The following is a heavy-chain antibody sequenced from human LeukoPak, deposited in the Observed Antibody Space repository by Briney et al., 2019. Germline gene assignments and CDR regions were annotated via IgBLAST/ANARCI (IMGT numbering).Heavy chain of an antibody. D-gene: IGHD5-12*01. Sequence: PGGSLRLSCAASGFTFSSYAMSWVRQAPGKGLEWVSAISGSGGGTYYADSVKGRFSISRDNSKNTLYLQMKSLRAEDTAVYYCAKDLRGYSGYDSGVGYWGQGTLVTVSS. J-gene: IGHJ4*02. V-gene: IGHV3-23*01. CDR2: ISGSGGGT. CDR1: GFTFSSYA. CDR3: AKDLRGYSGYDSGVGY.